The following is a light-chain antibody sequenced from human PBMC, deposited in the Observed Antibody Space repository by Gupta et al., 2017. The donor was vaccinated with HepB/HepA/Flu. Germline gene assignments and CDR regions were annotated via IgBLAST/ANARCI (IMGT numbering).Light chain of an antibody. CDR2: DVT. CDR3: SSYTRTITPV. CDR1: SSDVGGYNY. V-gene: IGLV2-14*01. Sequence: QSALTQPASESGSPGPSITISCTGTSSDVGGYNYVSWYQQFPGKAPKLLIYDVTSRPAGVSSRFSGSKSGNTASLTISVLQAEDEADYYCSSYTRTITPVFGGGTKLTVL. J-gene: IGLJ2*01.